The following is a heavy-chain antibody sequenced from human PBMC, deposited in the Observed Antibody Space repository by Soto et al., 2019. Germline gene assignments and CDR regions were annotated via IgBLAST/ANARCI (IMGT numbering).Heavy chain of an antibody. V-gene: IGHV3-33*01. CDR1: GFTFSSYG. Sequence: GGYLRLSCAASGFTFSSYGMHWVRQAPDKGLEWVAVIWYDGSNKYYADSVKGRFTISRDNSKNTLYLQMNSLRAEDTAVYYSARDRSMVRGVITPRGWFDPWGQGTLVTVSS. CDR3: ARDRSMVRGVITPRGWFDP. D-gene: IGHD3-10*01. CDR2: IWYDGSNK. J-gene: IGHJ5*02.